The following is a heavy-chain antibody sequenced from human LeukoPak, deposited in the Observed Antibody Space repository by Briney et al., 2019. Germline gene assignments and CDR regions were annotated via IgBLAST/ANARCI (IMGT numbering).Heavy chain of an antibody. Sequence: GGSLRLSCSASGFIFSNYGMHWVRQAPGKGLEWVSVIWYDVSDKYYADSMKGRFTISRDNSKNTLYLQMNSLRAEDTAVYYCARGGLNNAHSNYYYYMDVWGKGTTVTVSS. J-gene: IGHJ6*03. CDR1: GFIFSNYG. D-gene: IGHD3-16*01. CDR3: ARGGLNNAHSNYYYYMDV. V-gene: IGHV3-33*01. CDR2: IWYDVSDK.